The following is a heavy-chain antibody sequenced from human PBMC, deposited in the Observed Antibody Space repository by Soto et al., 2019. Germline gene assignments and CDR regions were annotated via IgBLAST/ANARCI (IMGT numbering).Heavy chain of an antibody. Sequence: GSLRLSCAASGFTFSSNWMHWVRQAPAKGLVWVSRVNSDGSNTLYADSVKGRFTISRDNAKNTLYLQMNSLRAEDTAVYYCARAGVGAGSFDIWGQGTMVTVSS. CDR3: ARAGVGAGSFDI. J-gene: IGHJ3*02. V-gene: IGHV3-74*01. CDR2: VNSDGSNT. CDR1: GFTFSSNW. D-gene: IGHD1-26*01.